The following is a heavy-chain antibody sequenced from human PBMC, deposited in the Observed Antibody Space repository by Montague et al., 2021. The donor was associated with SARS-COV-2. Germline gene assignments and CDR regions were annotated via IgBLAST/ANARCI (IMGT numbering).Heavy chain of an antibody. J-gene: IGHJ6*02. CDR1: GGSFSGYY. D-gene: IGHD2-2*01. CDR3: ASFRRTQLLFGTLYYGMDV. V-gene: IGHV4-34*01. CDR2: ISHSGSA. Sequence: SETLSLTCAVYGGSFSGYYWSWIRQPPGKGLEWIGGISHSGSANYNPSLKSRVTISIDTSKNHFTLRLSSVTAADTAVYYCASFRRTQLLFGTLYYGMDVWGQGTTVTVSS.